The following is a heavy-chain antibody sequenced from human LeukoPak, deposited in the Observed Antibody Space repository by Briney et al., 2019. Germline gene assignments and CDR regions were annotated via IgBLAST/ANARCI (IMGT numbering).Heavy chain of an antibody. CDR2: ISSSSSYI. V-gene: IGHV3-21*01. Sequence: GGSLRLSCAASGFTFSSYSMNWVRPAPGKGLEWVSSISSSSSYIYYADSVKGRFTISRDNAKNSLYLQMNSLRAEDTAVYYCARHGIVGATRGHFDYWGQGTLVTVSS. J-gene: IGHJ4*02. CDR1: GFTFSSYS. CDR3: ARHGIVGATRGHFDY. D-gene: IGHD1-26*01.